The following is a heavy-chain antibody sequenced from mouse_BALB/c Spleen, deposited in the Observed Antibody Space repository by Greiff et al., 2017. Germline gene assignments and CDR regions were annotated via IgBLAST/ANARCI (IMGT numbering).Heavy chain of an antibody. J-gene: IGHJ2*01. D-gene: IGHD1-2*01. CDR2: ISIGGSYT. CDR3: TRDSITTGYFDY. Sequence: EVQLVESGGGLVKPGGSLKLSCAASGFTFSSYTMSWVRQTPEKRLEWVATISIGGSYTYYPDSVKGRFTISRDNAKNTLYLQMSSLKSEDTAMYYCTRDSITTGYFDYWGQGTTLTVSS. V-gene: IGHV5-6-4*01. CDR1: GFTFSSYT.